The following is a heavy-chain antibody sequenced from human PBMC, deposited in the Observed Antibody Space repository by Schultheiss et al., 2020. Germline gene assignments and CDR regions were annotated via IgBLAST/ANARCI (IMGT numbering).Heavy chain of an antibody. CDR3: AKVERGYTYGSPAD. J-gene: IGHJ4*02. D-gene: IGHD5-18*01. CDR1: GGSISSSSYY. CDR2: IYYSGST. Sequence: SATLSLTCTVSGGSISSSSYYWGWIRQPPGKGLEWIGYIYYSGSTYYNPSLKSRVTISVDTSKNQFSLKLSSVTAADTAVYYCAKVERGYTYGSPADWGQGTLVTVSS. V-gene: IGHV4-39*07.